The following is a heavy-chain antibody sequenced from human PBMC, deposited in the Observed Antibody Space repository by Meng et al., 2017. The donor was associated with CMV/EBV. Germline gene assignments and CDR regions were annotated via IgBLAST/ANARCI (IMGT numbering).Heavy chain of an antibody. CDR2: ISAYNSYK. D-gene: IGHD3-9*01. V-gene: IGHV1-18*01. Sequence: VQLVHSGARVQRPWASGKVPSKAAGDSVNRFGISWVRQAPGQGLEWMGWISAYNSYKNNAQKLQGRVTMTTDTSTSTAYMELRSLRSDDTAVYYCATDILTHFDYWGQGTLVTVSS. CDR1: GDSVNRFG. CDR3: ATDILTHFDY. J-gene: IGHJ4*02.